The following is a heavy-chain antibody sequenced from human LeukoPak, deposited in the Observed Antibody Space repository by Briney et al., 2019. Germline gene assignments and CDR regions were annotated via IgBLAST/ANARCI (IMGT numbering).Heavy chain of an antibody. CDR2: ISGSGGST. D-gene: IGHD6-13*01. V-gene: IGHV3-23*01. J-gene: IGHJ6*02. CDR1: GFTFSSYA. CDR3: AKDKVAAAGNRKHYYHYGMDV. Sequence: GGSLRLSCAASGFTFSSYAMSWVRQAPGKGLEWVSAISGSGGSTYYADSVKGRFTISRDNSKNTLYLQMNSLRAEDTAVYYCAKDKVAAAGNRKHYYHYGMDVWGQGTTVTVSS.